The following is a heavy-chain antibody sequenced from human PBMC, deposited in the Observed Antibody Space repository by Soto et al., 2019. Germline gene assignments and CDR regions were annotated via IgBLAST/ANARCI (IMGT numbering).Heavy chain of an antibody. CDR2: VSAYNGKT. V-gene: IGHV1-18*01. CDR1: GYTFDNYG. D-gene: IGHD1-26*01. Sequence: QVQLVQSGAEVKKPGASVKVSCKASGYTFDNYGITWVRQAPGQGLEWMAWVSAYNGKTNFAQKFQDRITMTTDTSTSTADMDLRSLRSDDTAVYYCARWGDGTYMADSWGQGTLVTVSS. CDR3: ARWGDGTYMADS. J-gene: IGHJ4*02.